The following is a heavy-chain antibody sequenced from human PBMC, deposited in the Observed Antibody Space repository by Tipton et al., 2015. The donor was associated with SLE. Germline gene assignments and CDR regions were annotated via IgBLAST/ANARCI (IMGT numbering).Heavy chain of an antibody. D-gene: IGHD3-16*01. J-gene: IGHJ4*01. CDR3: AKGFFGGVSTYYFDS. CDR1: GFSFNDYG. Sequence: SLRLSCAASGFSFNDYGIHWVRQIPGKGLEWVSGISWNSDNIGYADSVRGRFTISRDNAKNSLYLQMNSPRADDTALYYCAKGFFGGVSTYYFDSRGHGTLVTVSS. CDR2: ISWNSDNI. V-gene: IGHV3-9*01.